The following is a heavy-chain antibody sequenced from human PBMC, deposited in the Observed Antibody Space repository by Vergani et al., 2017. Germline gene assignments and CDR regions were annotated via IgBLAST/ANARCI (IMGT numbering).Heavy chain of an antibody. J-gene: IGHJ4*02. CDR2: IQFDGSNQ. Sequence: QVQLVESGGGVVQRGGSLRLSCATSGFTLSNCDMQWIRQGPGKGLEFVAFIQFDGSNQYDADSVKGLFTLSRDFSKNTLYLQMNSLRTDETATYYCAKHFRGWGIDYWGQGTQVIVSS. D-gene: IGHD3-16*01. CDR1: GFTLSNCD. CDR3: AKHFRGWGIDY. V-gene: IGHV3-30*02.